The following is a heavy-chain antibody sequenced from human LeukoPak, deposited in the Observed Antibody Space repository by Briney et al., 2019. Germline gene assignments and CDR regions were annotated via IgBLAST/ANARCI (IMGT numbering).Heavy chain of an antibody. V-gene: IGHV3-48*03. D-gene: IGHD3-9*01. J-gene: IGHJ4*02. Sequence: PGGSLRLSCAASGFTFSSDSMNWVRQAPGKGLEWISYISVGGGTKYADSVKGRFTISRDNVKNSLYLQMNSLRAEDTAVYYCVGGGLPYFDYWGQGTLVTVSS. CDR2: ISVGGGT. CDR1: GFTFSSDS. CDR3: VGGGLPYFDY.